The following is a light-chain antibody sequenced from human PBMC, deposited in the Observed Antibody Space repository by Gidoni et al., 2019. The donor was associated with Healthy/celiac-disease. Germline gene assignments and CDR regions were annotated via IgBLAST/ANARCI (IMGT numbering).Light chain of an antibody. CDR2: DAS. CDR3: QQYDNLQG. CDR1: QDISNY. J-gene: IGKJ3*01. Sequence: DIQMTQSPSSLSASVVDRVTSTCQTSQDISNYLNWYQQKPGKAPKLLIYDASNLETGVPSRFSGSGSGTDFTFTISSLQPEDIVTYYCQQYDNLQGFGPGTKVDIK. V-gene: IGKV1-33*01.